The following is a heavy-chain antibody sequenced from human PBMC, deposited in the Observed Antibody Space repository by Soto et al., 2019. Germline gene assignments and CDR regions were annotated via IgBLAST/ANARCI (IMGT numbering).Heavy chain of an antibody. J-gene: IGHJ4*02. CDR2: ISGSGGST. CDR1: GFTFSSYA. Sequence: GGSLRLSCAASGFTFSSYAMSWVRQAPGKGLEWVSAISGSGGSTYYADSVKGRFTISRDNSKHTLYLQMNSLRAEDTAVYYCAKDPAVADEYYFDYWGQGTLVTVSS. CDR3: AKDPAVADEYYFDY. V-gene: IGHV3-23*01. D-gene: IGHD6-19*01.